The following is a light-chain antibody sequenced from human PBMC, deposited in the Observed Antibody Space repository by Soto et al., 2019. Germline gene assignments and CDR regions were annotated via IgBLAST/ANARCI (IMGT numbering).Light chain of an antibody. CDR2: EVS. CDR1: SSDVGGYNY. V-gene: IGLV2-14*01. J-gene: IGLJ1*01. CDR3: SSYTSSSTYV. Sequence: QSALTQHASVSGSPGQSITISCTGTSSDVGGYNYVSWYQQHPGKAPKLMMYEVSNRPSGVSNRFSGSKSGNTASLTISGLQAEDEADYYCSSYTSSSTYVFGTGTKVTVL.